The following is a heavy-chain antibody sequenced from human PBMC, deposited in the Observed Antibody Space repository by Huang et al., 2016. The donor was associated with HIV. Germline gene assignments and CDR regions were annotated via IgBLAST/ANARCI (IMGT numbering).Heavy chain of an antibody. Sequence: QVKLVQSGAEVKKPGASVKVSCKTSGYTFSGSAITWVRQAPGQGREWMGWVSPDNGDTNYVQNLQGRVTMTTDMSTTTAYMELRSLTSDDTAIYYCARKFGRDFDYWGQGTLVTVSS. D-gene: IGHD3-16*01. V-gene: IGHV1-18*01. CDR2: VSPDNGDT. CDR3: ARKFGRDFDY. J-gene: IGHJ4*02. CDR1: GYTFSGSA.